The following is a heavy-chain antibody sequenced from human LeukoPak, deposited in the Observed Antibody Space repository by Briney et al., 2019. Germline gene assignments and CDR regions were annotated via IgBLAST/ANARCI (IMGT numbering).Heavy chain of an antibody. CDR1: GYSFTNYD. CDR2: ISAHQNNT. J-gene: IGHJ3*02. D-gene: IGHD1-20*01. V-gene: IGHV1-18*01. Sequence: ASVKVSCKTSGYSFTNYDISWVRQAPGQGLEWMGWISAHQNNTTYAQKFQGRVTMTTDTSTNTAYMELRSLTSDDTAVYYCARGGSITGPFLDAFDIWGLGTMVTVSS. CDR3: ARGGSITGPFLDAFDI.